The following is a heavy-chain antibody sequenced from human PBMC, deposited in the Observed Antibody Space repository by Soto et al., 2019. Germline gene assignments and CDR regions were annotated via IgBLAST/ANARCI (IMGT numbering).Heavy chain of an antibody. CDR3: AKNNREGLFDY. J-gene: IGHJ4*02. D-gene: IGHD1-1*01. CDR1: GYTFTSYG. CDR2: ISGYNGNT. Sequence: GASVKVSCKASGYTFTSYGISWVRQAPGQGLEWMGWISGYNGNTNYAQKVQGRVTMTTDTSTSTAYMELRSLRSDDTAVYYCAKNNREGLFDYWGQGTLVTVSS. V-gene: IGHV1-18*01.